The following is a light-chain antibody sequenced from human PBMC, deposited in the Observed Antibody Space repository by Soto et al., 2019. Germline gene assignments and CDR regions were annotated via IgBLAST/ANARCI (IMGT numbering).Light chain of an antibody. J-gene: IGKJ4*01. CDR2: GAS. CDR1: QDVSSN. V-gene: IGKV3-15*01. Sequence: EMVVTHSPATLSVSPWEIATLSCRASQDVSSNLAWYQQKPGQAPSLLIYGASTRATGTPARFSGSGSGTEFTLTISSLQSEDYAVYFCQQYIRWPLTFGGGTKVDIK. CDR3: QQYIRWPLT.